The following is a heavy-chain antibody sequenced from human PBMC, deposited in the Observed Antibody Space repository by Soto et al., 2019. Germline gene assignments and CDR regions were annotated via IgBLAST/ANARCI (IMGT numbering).Heavy chain of an antibody. CDR1: GFTFSTYA. CDR2: ISYDGNSE. CDR3: ARTFLEALGYFDY. J-gene: IGHJ4*02. D-gene: IGHD6-6*01. Sequence: GGSLRLSCAASGFTFSTYALHWVRQAPGKGLEWVAVISYDGNSEYYADSVKGRFTVSRDNSKNTLYLQMNSLRGEDTAVYFCARTFLEALGYFDYWGQGTLVTASS. V-gene: IGHV3-30-3*01.